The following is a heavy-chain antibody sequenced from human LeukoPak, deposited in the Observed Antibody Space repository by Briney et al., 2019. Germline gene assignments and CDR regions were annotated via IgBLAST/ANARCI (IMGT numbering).Heavy chain of an antibody. Sequence: SETLSLTCTVSGGSISSSSYYWGWIRQPPGTGLEWIGSIYYSGSTYYNPSLKSRVTIPVDTSKNQFSLKLSSVTAADTAVYYCARRIPYYYGSGSSLTYDYWGQGTLVTVSS. D-gene: IGHD3-10*01. CDR3: ARRIPYYYGSGSSLTYDY. J-gene: IGHJ4*02. V-gene: IGHV4-39*01. CDR2: IYYSGST. CDR1: GGSISSSSYY.